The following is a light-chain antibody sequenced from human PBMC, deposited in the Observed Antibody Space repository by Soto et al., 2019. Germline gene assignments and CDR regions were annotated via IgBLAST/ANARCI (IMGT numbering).Light chain of an antibody. V-gene: IGLV2-8*01. J-gene: IGLJ1*01. CDR3: SSYAGSNNPYV. Sequence: QSALTQPPSASGSPGQSVTISCTGTSTDVGGYNYVSWYQQHPGKAPKLMIFDVSKRPSGVPDRFSAFKSGNAASLTVSGLQAEDEADYYGSSYAGSNNPYVFGSGTKLTVL. CDR1: STDVGGYNY. CDR2: DVS.